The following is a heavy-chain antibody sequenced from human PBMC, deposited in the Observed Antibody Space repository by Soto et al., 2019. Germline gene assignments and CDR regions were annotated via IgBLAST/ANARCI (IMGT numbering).Heavy chain of an antibody. Sequence: SETLSLTCTVSGGSISSYYWSWIRQPPGKGLEWIGYIFYSGSTNYNPSLKSRVTISVDTSKNQFSLRLSSVAAADTAVYYCARDGYYYDSSGYQRVYYFDYWGQGTLVTVSS. D-gene: IGHD3-22*01. CDR1: GGSISSYY. CDR3: ARDGYYYDSSGYQRVYYFDY. J-gene: IGHJ4*02. CDR2: IFYSGST. V-gene: IGHV4-59*01.